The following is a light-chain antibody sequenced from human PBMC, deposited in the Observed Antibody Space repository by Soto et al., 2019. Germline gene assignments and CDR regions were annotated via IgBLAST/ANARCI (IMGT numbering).Light chain of an antibody. Sequence: QSVLTQPASLSASPGASASLTCTLRSGINVGTYRIYWYQQKPGSPPQYLLRYKSDSDKQQGSGVPSRFSGSKDASAIAGILLISGLQSEDEADYYCMIWHSSAWVFGGGTKVTVL. CDR3: MIWHSSAWV. J-gene: IGLJ3*02. CDR1: SGINVGTYR. V-gene: IGLV5-45*01. CDR2: YKSDSDK.